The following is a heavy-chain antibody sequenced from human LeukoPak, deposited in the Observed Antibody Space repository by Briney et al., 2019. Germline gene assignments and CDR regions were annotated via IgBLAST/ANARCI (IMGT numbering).Heavy chain of an antibody. V-gene: IGHV4-59*01. Sequence: SETLSLTCTVSVSSISSFNWSWIRKPPGKGLEWIGNIYYSGTTNYNPSLNSRITMSLDTSKSQFSLKLSSVTAADTAVYYCARAFPNFDLWGQGTLVTVSS. D-gene: IGHD2-21*01. CDR1: VSSISSFN. CDR3: ARAFPNFDL. J-gene: IGHJ4*02. CDR2: IYYSGTT.